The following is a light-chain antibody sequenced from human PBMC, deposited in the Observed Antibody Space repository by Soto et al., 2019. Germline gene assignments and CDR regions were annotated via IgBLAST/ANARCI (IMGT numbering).Light chain of an antibody. J-gene: IGKJ2*01. Sequence: EIVLTQSPGTLSLSPGERATLSCRASQSVRSDYLAWYQQKPGQAPTLLIFGASSRATGIPDRFTGSGSGTDFTLTISRLEPEDFAVYYCQQYGNSPPYTFGQGTRLEIK. CDR3: QQYGNSPPYT. V-gene: IGKV3-20*01. CDR1: QSVRSDY. CDR2: GAS.